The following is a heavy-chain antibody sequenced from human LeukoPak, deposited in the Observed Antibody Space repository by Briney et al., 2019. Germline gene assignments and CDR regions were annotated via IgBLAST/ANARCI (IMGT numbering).Heavy chain of an antibody. CDR3: TTPPNGCSSSTCYFVYGMDV. D-gene: IGHD2-2*01. J-gene: IGHJ6*02. CDR2: IKSKTDGGTT. V-gene: IGHV3-15*01. Sequence: GGSLRLSCAASGFTFSSYAMSWVRQAPGKGREWVGRIKSKTDGGTTDYAAPVKGRFTISRDDSKNTLSLQMNSLKTEDTAVYYCTTPPNGCSSSTCYFVYGMDVWGQGTTVTVSS. CDR1: GFTFSSYA.